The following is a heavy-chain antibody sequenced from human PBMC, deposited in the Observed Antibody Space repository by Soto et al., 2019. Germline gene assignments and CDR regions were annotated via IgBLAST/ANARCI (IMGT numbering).Heavy chain of an antibody. CDR1: GYTFTSYD. CDR3: VQGYYAWSCDP. V-gene: IGHV1-8*02. Sequence: QVQLVQSGAEVKKPGASVKVSCKASGYTFTSYDINWVRQATGQGIEWMGWMNPNSGNTGYAQKFQGRVNMTRNNSISTAYVELSRLGSEDTSLCYCVQGYYAWSCDPWGQGTLVTVSS. J-gene: IGHJ5*02. CDR2: MNPNSGNT. D-gene: IGHD3-22*01.